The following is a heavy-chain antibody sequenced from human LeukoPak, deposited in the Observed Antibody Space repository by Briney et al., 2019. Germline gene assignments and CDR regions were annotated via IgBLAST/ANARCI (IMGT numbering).Heavy chain of an antibody. CDR1: GFTFRSYE. CDR2: ISSSGSTI. D-gene: IGHD3-10*01. V-gene: IGHV3-48*03. Sequence: GGSPRLSCAVSGFTFRSYEMNWVRQAPGKGLEWVSYISSSGSTIYYADSVKGRFTISRDNAKNSLYLQMNSLRPEGTAVYYCARDHYYGSGSYYNRWGQGTLVTVSS. J-gene: IGHJ4*02. CDR3: ARDHYYGSGSYYNR.